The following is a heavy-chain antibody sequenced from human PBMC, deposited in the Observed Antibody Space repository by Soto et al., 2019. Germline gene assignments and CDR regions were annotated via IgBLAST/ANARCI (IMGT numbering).Heavy chain of an antibody. CDR3: AKDHVAGRVVGFDY. V-gene: IGHV3-30*18. J-gene: IGHJ4*02. Sequence: QVQLVESGGGVVRPGRSLRLSCAASGFTFSSYGMHWVRQAPGKGLEWVAVISYDGSNKYYADSVKGRFTISRDNSKNTLYLQMNSLRAEDTAVYYCAKDHVAGRVVGFDYWGQGTLVTVSS. CDR2: ISYDGSNK. D-gene: IGHD6-19*01. CDR1: GFTFSSYG.